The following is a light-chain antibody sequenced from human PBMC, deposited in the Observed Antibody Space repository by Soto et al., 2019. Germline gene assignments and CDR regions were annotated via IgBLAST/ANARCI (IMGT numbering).Light chain of an antibody. CDR1: YSDIGDYNY. Sequence: QSALTQPPSASGSPGQSVTISCAGTYSDIGDYNYVSWYQQHPDKVPKLIIYEVTKPPSGVPDRFSGSKSGYTASLTVSDLQPADEAVYYCSSYSGTNSNVIFGGGTKLPVL. CDR2: EVT. J-gene: IGLJ2*01. V-gene: IGLV2-8*01. CDR3: SSYSGTNSNVI.